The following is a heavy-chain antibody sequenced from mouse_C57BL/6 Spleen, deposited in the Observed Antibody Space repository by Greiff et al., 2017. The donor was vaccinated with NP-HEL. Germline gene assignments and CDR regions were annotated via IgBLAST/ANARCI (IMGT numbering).Heavy chain of an antibody. CDR3: ARNGDYDGDYYAMDY. J-gene: IGHJ4*01. CDR2: IWSGGST. CDR1: GFSLTSYG. V-gene: IGHV2-2*01. D-gene: IGHD2-4*01. Sequence: VQLVESGPGLVQPSQSLSITCTVSGFSLTSYGVHWVRQSPGKGLEWLGVIWSGGSTDYNAAFISRLSISKDNSKSQVFFKMNSLQADDTAIYYCARNGDYDGDYYAMDYWGQGTSVTVSS.